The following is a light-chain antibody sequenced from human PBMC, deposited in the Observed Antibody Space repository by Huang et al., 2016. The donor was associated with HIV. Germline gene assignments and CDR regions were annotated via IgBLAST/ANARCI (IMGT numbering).Light chain of an antibody. CDR1: QSISGW. V-gene: IGKV1-5*03. Sequence: DIQMTQSPSTLSASVGDRVTITCRASQSISGWLAWYQQKPGKAPKRLIYRTSTLQSGVPPRFSGGGSGTEFTLTISSLQPDDFATYYCQQYDTYSTFGQGTKVDVK. J-gene: IGKJ1*01. CDR2: RTS. CDR3: QQYDTYST.